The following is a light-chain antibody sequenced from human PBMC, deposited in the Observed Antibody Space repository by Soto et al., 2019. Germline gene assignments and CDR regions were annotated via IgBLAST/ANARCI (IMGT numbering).Light chain of an antibody. CDR3: SSYAGINNWV. Sequence: QSALTQPPSASGSPGQSVTISCTGTSSDIGAGNHVSWYQQHPGKAPKLMIYEVSERPSGVPDRFSGSKSGNTASLTVSGLQAEDEADYYCSSYAGINNWVFGGGTQLTVL. CDR1: SSDIGAGNH. J-gene: IGLJ3*02. CDR2: EVS. V-gene: IGLV2-8*01.